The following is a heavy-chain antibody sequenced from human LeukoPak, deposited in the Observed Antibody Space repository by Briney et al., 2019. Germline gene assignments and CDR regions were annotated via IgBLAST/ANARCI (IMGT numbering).Heavy chain of an antibody. D-gene: IGHD6-19*01. CDR1: GYTFTSYS. CDR2: LSAYNGNT. J-gene: IGHJ4*02. V-gene: IGHV1-18*01. CDR3: ARARLGSGWYEIDY. Sequence: ASVKVSCKASGYTFTSYSTSWVRQAPGQGLERMGWLSAYNGNTNYAQKLQGRVTMTTDTSTSTAYMELRSLRSGDTAVYYCARARLGSGWYEIDYWGQGTLVTVSS.